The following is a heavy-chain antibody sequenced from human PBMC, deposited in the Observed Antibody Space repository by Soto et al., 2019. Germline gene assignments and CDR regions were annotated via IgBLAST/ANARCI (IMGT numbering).Heavy chain of an antibody. Sequence: SVKVSCKASGGTFSSYAISWVRQAPGQGLEWMGGIIPIFGTANYAQKFQGGVTITADESTSTAYMELSSLRSEDTAVYYCARVIRIRTGTTVPYCGMDVWGQGTTVTVSS. CDR2: IIPIFGTA. CDR3: ARVIRIRTGTTVPYCGMDV. CDR1: GGTFSSYA. J-gene: IGHJ6*02. D-gene: IGHD1-7*01. V-gene: IGHV1-69*13.